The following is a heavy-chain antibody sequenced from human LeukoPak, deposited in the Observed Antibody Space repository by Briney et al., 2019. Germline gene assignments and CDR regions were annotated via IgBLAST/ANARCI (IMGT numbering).Heavy chain of an antibody. CDR3: ARDHLEMATSHFDY. D-gene: IGHD5-24*01. Sequence: PGRSLRLSCAASGFIFSSYAMHWVRQAPGKGLEWVAVISYDGSSKYYADSVEGRFTISRDNSKNTPYLQMNSLRAEDTAVYYCARDHLEMATSHFDYWGQGTLVTVSS. V-gene: IGHV3-30-3*01. CDR2: ISYDGSSK. J-gene: IGHJ4*02. CDR1: GFIFSSYA.